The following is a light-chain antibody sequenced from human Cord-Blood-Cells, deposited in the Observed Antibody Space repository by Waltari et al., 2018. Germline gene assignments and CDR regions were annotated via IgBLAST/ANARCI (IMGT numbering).Light chain of an antibody. CDR2: EVS. Sequence: QSALTQPASASGSPGQSITISCLGNSSDVGGYNYVSWYQQHPGKAPKLMIYEVSNRPSGVSNRFSGSKSGNTASLTISGLQAEDEADYYCSSYTSSSTPYVFGTGTKVTVL. CDR3: SSYTSSSTPYV. J-gene: IGLJ1*01. V-gene: IGLV2-14*01. CDR1: SSDVGGYNY.